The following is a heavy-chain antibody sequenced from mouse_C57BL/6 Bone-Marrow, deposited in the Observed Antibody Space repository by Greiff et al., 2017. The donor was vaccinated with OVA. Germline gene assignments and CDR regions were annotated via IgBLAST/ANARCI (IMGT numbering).Heavy chain of an antibody. D-gene: IGHD1-1*01. Sequence: QVQLQQPGTELVKPGASVKLSCKASGYTFTSYWMHWVKQRPGQGLEWIGNINPGNGGTNYNEKFKSKATLTVDKSSSTAYMQLSSLTSEDSAVYYCAREDYGSPWFAYWGQGTLVTVSA. CDR2: INPGNGGT. CDR3: AREDYGSPWFAY. V-gene: IGHV1-53*01. CDR1: GYTFTSYW. J-gene: IGHJ3*01.